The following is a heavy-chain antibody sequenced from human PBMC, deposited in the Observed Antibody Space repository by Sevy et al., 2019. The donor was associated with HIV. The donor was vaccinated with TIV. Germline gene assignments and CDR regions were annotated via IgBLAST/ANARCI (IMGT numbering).Heavy chain of an antibody. J-gene: IGHJ4*02. CDR3: TRWSGSQSIFDY. Sequence: GGSLRLSCTASAFTFGDYCMSWVRQAPGKGLEWISFIKSKAYGGTTGNAASVKGRFTISRDDSKSIAYLQMNNLQTEDTAVYFCTRWSGSQSIFDYWGRGTLVTVSS. CDR1: AFTFGDYC. CDR2: IKSKAYGGTT. D-gene: IGHD1-26*01. V-gene: IGHV3-49*04.